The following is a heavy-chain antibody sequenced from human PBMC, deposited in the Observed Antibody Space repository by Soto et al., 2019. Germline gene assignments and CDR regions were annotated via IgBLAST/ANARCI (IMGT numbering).Heavy chain of an antibody. J-gene: IGHJ5*02. CDR1: GYTFTSYG. CDR3: GRYCSGGSCYGWFDP. V-gene: IGHV1-18*01. Sequence: QVQLVQSGAEVKKPGASVKVSCKASGYTFTSYGISWVRQAPGQGLEWMGWISAYNGNTNYAQKLQGRVTMTTDTSTSTADMERRSLRSDDTAVYYCGRYCSGGSCYGWFDPWGQGTLVTVSS. D-gene: IGHD2-15*01. CDR2: ISAYNGNT.